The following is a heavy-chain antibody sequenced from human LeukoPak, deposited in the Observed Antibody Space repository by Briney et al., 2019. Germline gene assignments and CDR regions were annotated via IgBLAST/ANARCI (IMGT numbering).Heavy chain of an antibody. Sequence: PGRSLSLSCAASGFTFSSFAMHWVRQAPGKGLEWVAVLWCDGSNKLYGDSVRGRFTISRDNTKNTLYLQMNSLRAEDTAVYYCVKDRTGSWSFDYWGQGTLVTVSS. CDR2: LWCDGSNK. CDR3: VKDRTGSWSFDY. V-gene: IGHV3-33*06. D-gene: IGHD6-13*01. J-gene: IGHJ4*02. CDR1: GFTFSSFA.